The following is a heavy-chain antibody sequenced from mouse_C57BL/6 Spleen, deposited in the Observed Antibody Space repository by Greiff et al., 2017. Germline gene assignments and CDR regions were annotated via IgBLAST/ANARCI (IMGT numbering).Heavy chain of an antibody. CDR1: GFTFSSYA. CDR3: ARGGGLGYFDY. V-gene: IGHV5-4*03. D-gene: IGHD4-1*01. Sequence: EVKLMESGGGLVKPGGSLKLSCAASGFTFSSYAMSWVRQTPEKRLEWVATISDGGSYTYYPDNVKGRFTISRDNAKNNLYLQRSHLKSEDTAMYYCARGGGLGYFDYWGQGTTLTVSS. J-gene: IGHJ2*01. CDR2: ISDGGSYT.